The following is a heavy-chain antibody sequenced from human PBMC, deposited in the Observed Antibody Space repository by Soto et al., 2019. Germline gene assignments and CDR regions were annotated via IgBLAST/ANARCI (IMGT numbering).Heavy chain of an antibody. CDR1: GFSLGTSGVG. Sequence: SGPTLLNPTQTLTLTCTFSGFSLGTSGVGVGWIRQPPGKALEWLALIYWNDDKRYSPSLMSRLTITKDTSKNQVVLTMTNMDPVDTATYYCAHSYPPMTTVHYYYYYGMDVWGQGTPVTVSS. D-gene: IGHD4-4*01. V-gene: IGHV2-5*01. CDR3: AHSYPPMTTVHYYYYYGMDV. J-gene: IGHJ6*02. CDR2: IYWNDDK.